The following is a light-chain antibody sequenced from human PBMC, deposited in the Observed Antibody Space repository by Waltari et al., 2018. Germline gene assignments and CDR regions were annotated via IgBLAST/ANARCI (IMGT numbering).Light chain of an antibody. CDR2: WAS. CDR3: QQYYSTPYT. J-gene: IGKJ2*01. CDR1: QNVLYNSNNKNY. Sequence: DIVMTQSPDSLAVSLGERATINCKSSQNVLYNSNNKNYLAWYQQKPGQPPKLFIYWASTRGSGVPDRFSGSGSGTDFTLTISSLQAEDVAVYYCQQYYSTPYTFGQGTKLEIK. V-gene: IGKV4-1*01.